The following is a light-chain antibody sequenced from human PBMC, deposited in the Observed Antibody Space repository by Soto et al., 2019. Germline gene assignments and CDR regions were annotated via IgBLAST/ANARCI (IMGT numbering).Light chain of an antibody. V-gene: IGKV1-27*01. CDR1: QGISDY. CDR3: QKYNRAPDT. Sequence: DIEMTQSPSSLSASVGDRVTITCRASQGISDYLAWYQQKPGKVPKLLIYAASNLQTGVPSRFSGSGSGTDFTLTISSLQPEDVATYYCQKYNRAPDTFGQGTKLEIK. CDR2: AAS. J-gene: IGKJ2*01.